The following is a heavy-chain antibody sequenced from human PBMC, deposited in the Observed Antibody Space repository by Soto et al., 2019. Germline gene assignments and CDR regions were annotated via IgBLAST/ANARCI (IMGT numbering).Heavy chain of an antibody. V-gene: IGHV3-23*01. D-gene: IGHD2-21*01. Sequence: EVQLLESGGGLVQPGGSLRLSCAASGFTLSNYGMNWVRQAPGKGLEWVSGISGSDGSTYYADSVKGRFPISRDNSKNTLYLQMNTLRAEDTAVYYCAKDKYCDWGQGTLVTVSS. CDR2: ISGSDGST. CDR1: GFTLSNYG. J-gene: IGHJ4*02. CDR3: AKDKYCD.